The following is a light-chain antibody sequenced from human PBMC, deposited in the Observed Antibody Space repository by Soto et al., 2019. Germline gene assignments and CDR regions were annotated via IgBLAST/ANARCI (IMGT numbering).Light chain of an antibody. J-gene: IGLJ1*01. CDR1: SSDIGSYNY. CDR2: DVT. V-gene: IGLV2-14*01. Sequence: QSVLTQPASVSGSPGQSITISCTGTSSDIGSYNYVSWYQQHPGKAPKLMIYDVTNRPSGVSNRFSGSKSGYTASLTISGLQAEDEADYHCSSYTGSSTPYVFGAGTKVTVL. CDR3: SSYTGSSTPYV.